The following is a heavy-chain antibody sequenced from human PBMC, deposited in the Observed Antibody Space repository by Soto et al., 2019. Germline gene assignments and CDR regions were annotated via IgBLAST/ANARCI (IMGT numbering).Heavy chain of an antibody. CDR3: AKAPDLTLASSSDY. D-gene: IGHD6-13*01. V-gene: IGHV1-3*01. J-gene: IGHJ4*02. Sequence: QVQLVQSGAEVKKPGASVKVSCKASGYTFTSYAVHWVRQAPGQRLEWMGWINAGNGNTKYSQKFQGRVTITRDTSASTAYMELSSLRSEDTAVYYCAKAPDLTLASSSDYWGQGTLVTVSS. CDR1: GYTFTSYA. CDR2: INAGNGNT.